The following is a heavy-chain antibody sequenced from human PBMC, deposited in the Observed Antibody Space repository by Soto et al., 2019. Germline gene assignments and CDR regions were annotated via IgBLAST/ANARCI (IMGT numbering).Heavy chain of an antibody. CDR2: INPSGGST. CDR1: GYTFTSYY. CDR3: ARAHIRFLEWLSTGANYYYGMDV. Sequence: GASVKVSCKASGYTFTSYYMHWVRLAPGQGLEWMGIINPSGGSTSYAQKFQGRVTMTRDTSTSTVYMELSSLRSEDTAVYYCARAHIRFLEWLSTGANYYYGMDVWGQGTTVTVSS. V-gene: IGHV1-46*01. J-gene: IGHJ6*02. D-gene: IGHD3-3*01.